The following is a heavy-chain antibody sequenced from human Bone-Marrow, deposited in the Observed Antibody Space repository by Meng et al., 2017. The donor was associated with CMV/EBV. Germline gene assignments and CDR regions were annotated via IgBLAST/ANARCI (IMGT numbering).Heavy chain of an antibody. CDR1: GYTFTGYY. V-gene: IGHV1-2*02. J-gene: IGHJ6*02. CDR2: INPNSGGT. D-gene: IGHD4/OR15-4a*01. Sequence: ASVKVSCKASGYTFTGYYMHWVRQAPGQGLEWMGWINPNSGGTNYAQKFQGRVTMTRDTSISTAYMELSRLRSDDTAVYYCARAEPYGGNPYYYYGMDVWGQGTTVTVSS. CDR3: ARAEPYGGNPYYYYGMDV.